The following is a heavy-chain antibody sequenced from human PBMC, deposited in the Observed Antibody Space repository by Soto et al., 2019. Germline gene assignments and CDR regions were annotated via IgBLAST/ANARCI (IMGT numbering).Heavy chain of an antibody. Sequence: QVQLVESGGGVVQPGRSLRLSCAASGFTFSSYAMYWVRQAPGKGLEWVAVISYDGNNKYYADSVKGRFTISRDNSKNTLYLQRKSLRAEDTAVYYCARAGCDGGSCYALVGLRYGMDVWGQGTTVTVSS. CDR1: GFTFSSYA. V-gene: IGHV3-30-3*01. CDR2: ISYDGNNK. J-gene: IGHJ6*02. D-gene: IGHD2-15*01. CDR3: ARAGCDGGSCYALVGLRYGMDV.